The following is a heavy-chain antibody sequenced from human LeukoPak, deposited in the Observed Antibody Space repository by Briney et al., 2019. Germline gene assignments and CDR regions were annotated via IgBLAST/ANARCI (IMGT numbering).Heavy chain of an antibody. CDR1: SGSISTSNYY. CDR3: ARDRDSSSSGTSSGIDP. Sequence: SETLSLTCTVSSGSISTSNYYWGWVRQPPGKALEWIGNIFYSGSTNYNPSLKSRVTISVDTSKNQFSLKLSSVTAADTAVYYCARDRDSSSSGTSSGIDPWGQGTLVTVSS. V-gene: IGHV4-39*07. D-gene: IGHD6-13*01. J-gene: IGHJ5*02. CDR2: IFYSGST.